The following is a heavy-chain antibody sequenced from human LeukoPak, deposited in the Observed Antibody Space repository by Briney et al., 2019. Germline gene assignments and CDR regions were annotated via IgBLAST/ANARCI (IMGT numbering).Heavy chain of an antibody. Sequence: ASVKVSCKASGGTFSSYAISWVRQAPGQGLEWMGWINPNSGGTNYAQKFPGRVTMTRDTSISTAYMELSRLRSDDTAVYYCARVGYCSSTSCYNWFAPWGQGTLVTVSS. V-gene: IGHV1-2*02. J-gene: IGHJ5*02. D-gene: IGHD2-2*01. CDR3: ARVGYCSSTSCYNWFAP. CDR1: GGTFSSYA. CDR2: INPNSGGT.